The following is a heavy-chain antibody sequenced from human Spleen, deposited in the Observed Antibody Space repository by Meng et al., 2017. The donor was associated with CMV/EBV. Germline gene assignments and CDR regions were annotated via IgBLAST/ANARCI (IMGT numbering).Heavy chain of an antibody. CDR1: GYTFINYN. CDR3: ARHSTGWSKLDY. J-gene: IGHJ4*02. D-gene: IGHD6-19*01. V-gene: IGHV1-8*03. CDR2: MNPKSGDT. Sequence: ASVKVSCKASGYTFINYNINWVRQVTGQGLEWMGWMNPKSGDTAYAQKFQDRVTITRDTSTNTVYMSLSSLTTDDTAVYYCARHSTGWSKLDYWGQGALVTVSS.